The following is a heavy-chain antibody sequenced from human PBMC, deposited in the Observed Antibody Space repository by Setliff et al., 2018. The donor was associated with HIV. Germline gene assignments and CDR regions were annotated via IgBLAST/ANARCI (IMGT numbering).Heavy chain of an antibody. J-gene: IGHJ4*02. V-gene: IGHV1-3*01. Sequence: ASVKVSCKTSGYTFTNYPIYWVRQAPEQRLEWMGEINADNGNTQYSQKFQGRVTITRDTSANTVYMELSSLKSEDTGVYYCVSELPGSTWGQGTLVTVSS. CDR1: GYTFTNYP. CDR3: VSELPGST. CDR2: INADNGNT. D-gene: IGHD3-10*01.